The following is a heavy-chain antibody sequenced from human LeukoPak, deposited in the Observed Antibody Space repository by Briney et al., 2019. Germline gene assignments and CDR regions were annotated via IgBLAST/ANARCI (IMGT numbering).Heavy chain of an antibody. CDR1: GYTFTSYG. V-gene: IGHV1-18*01. Sequence: ASVKVSCKASGYTFTSYGISWVRQAPGQGLEWMGWISAYNGNTNYAQKLQGRVTMTTDTSTSTAYMELRSLRSDDTAVYYCARASYYGSGSYYPAYYYYGMDVWGQGTTVTVSS. CDR2: ISAYNGNT. J-gene: IGHJ6*02. D-gene: IGHD3-10*01. CDR3: ARASYYGSGSYYPAYYYYGMDV.